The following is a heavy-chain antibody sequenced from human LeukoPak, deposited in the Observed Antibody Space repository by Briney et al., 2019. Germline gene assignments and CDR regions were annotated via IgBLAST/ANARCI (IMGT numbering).Heavy chain of an antibody. Sequence: GGSLRLSCAASGFTFDDYAMHWVRQAPGKGLEWVSGISWNSGSIGYADSVKGRFTISRDNAKDSLYLQMNSLRAEDTALYYCAKGVSYYYYGMDVWGQGTTVTVSS. D-gene: IGHD3-16*01. J-gene: IGHJ6*02. V-gene: IGHV3-9*01. CDR3: AKGVSYYYYGMDV. CDR1: GFTFDDYA. CDR2: ISWNSGSI.